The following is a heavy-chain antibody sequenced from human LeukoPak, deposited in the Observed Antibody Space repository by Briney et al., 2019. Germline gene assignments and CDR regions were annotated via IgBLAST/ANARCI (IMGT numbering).Heavy chain of an antibody. CDR1: GYTFTGYY. D-gene: IGHD3-9*01. CDR2: INPNSGGT. J-gene: IGHJ6*03. CDR3: ATNTSPRYDILTGYSPRYYYYMDV. V-gene: IGHV1-2*02. Sequence: ASVKVPCKASGYTFTGYYMHWVRQAPGQGLEWMGWINPNSGGTNYAQKFQGRVTMTRDTSISTAYMELSRLRSDDTAVYYCATNTSPRYDILTGYSPRYYYYMDVWGKGTTVTISS.